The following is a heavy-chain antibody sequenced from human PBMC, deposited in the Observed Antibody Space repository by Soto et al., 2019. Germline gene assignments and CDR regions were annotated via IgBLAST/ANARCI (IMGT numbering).Heavy chain of an antibody. CDR2: IIPIFGTA. D-gene: IGHD2-21*02. CDR3: ARSDECGGDCYGPPPWFDP. Sequence: QVQLVQSGAEVKKPGSSVQVSCKASGGTFRSYAISWVRQAPGQGLEWMGGIIPIFGTANYAQKFQGRVTITADESTSTAYMELSRLRTEDTAVYYCARSDECGGDCYGPPPWFDPRFQGTLVTVSS. CDR1: GGTFRSYA. J-gene: IGHJ5*02. V-gene: IGHV1-69*01.